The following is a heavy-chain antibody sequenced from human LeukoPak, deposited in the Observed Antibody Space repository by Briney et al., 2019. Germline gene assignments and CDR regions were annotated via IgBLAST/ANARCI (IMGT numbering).Heavy chain of an antibody. CDR1: GFTFSSYA. CDR3: ARAPGVRYYYYMDV. D-gene: IGHD2-8*01. V-gene: IGHV3-20*04. CDR2: INWNGGNT. Sequence: GGSLRLSCAASGFTFSSYAMSWVRQAPGKGLEWVSGINWNGGNTGYADSVKGRFTISRDNVKNSLYLQTNSLRAEDTALYYCARAPGVRYYYYMDVWGKGTTVTVSS. J-gene: IGHJ6*03.